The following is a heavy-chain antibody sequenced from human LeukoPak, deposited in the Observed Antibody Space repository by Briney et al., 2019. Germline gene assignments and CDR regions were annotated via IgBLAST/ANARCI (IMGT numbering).Heavy chain of an antibody. J-gene: IGHJ4*02. CDR2: IYSGGST. D-gene: IGHD6-13*01. CDR1: GFTVSSNY. V-gene: IGHV3-53*01. CDR3: ARVGGYSSSWYDY. Sequence: GGSLRLSCAASGFTVSSNYMSWVRQAPGKGLEWVSVIYSGGSTYYADSVKGRFTISRDNSKNTLYLQMNSLRAEDTAVYYCARVGGYSSSWYDYWGQGTLVTVSS.